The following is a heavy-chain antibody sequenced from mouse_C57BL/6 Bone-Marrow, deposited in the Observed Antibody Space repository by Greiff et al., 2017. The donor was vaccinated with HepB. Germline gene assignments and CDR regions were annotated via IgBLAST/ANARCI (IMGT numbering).Heavy chain of an antibody. D-gene: IGHD1-1*01. CDR3: AFYYYDSDAFDY. CDR1: GFEFSSYW. Sequence: QVQLQQSGAELVKPGASVKISCKASGFEFSSYWMNWVKQRPGKGLEWIGQIYPGDGDTNYNEKFKGKATLTADKSSSTASMQLSSLTSEDSAVYYYAFYYYDSDAFDYWGQGTTVTVSS. J-gene: IGHJ2*01. CDR2: IYPGDGDT. V-gene: IGHV1-80*01.